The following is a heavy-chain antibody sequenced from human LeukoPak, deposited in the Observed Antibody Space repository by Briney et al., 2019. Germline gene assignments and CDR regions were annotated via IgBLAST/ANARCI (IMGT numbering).Heavy chain of an antibody. D-gene: IGHD3-22*01. J-gene: IGHJ4*02. Sequence: SETLSLTCAVSGGSISSSNWWSWVRQPPGKGLEWIGEIYHSGSTNYNPSLKSRVTISVDKSKNQFSLKLSSVTAADTAVYYCARETMYYCDSSGYYGIDYWGQGTLVTVSS. V-gene: IGHV4-4*02. CDR3: ARETMYYCDSSGYYGIDY. CDR1: GGSISSSNW. CDR2: IYHSGST.